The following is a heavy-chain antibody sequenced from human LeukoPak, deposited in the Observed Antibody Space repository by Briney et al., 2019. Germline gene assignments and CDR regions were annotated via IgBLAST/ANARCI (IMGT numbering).Heavy chain of an antibody. J-gene: IGHJ4*02. CDR3: ARIAYGSGSYY. CDR1: GGSISSSSYY. CDR2: IYYSGST. V-gene: IGHV4-39*07. Sequence: SETLSLTRTVSGGSISSSSYYWGWIRQPPGKGLEWIGSIYYSGSTYYNPSLKSRVTISVDTSKNQFSLKLSSVTAADTAVYYCARIAYGSGSYYWGQGTLVTVSS. D-gene: IGHD3-10*01.